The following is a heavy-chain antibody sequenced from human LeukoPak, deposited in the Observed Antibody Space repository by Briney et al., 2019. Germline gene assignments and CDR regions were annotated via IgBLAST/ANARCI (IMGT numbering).Heavy chain of an antibody. V-gene: IGHV3-7*01. CDR2: IKQDGSEK. J-gene: IGHJ4*02. Sequence: GGSLRLSCAASGFTFSNYAMRWVRQAPGKGLEWVANIKQDGSEKYYVDSVKGRFTISRDNAKNSLYLQMNSLRAEDTAVYYCARVSSGWYVVAYWGQGTLVTVSS. CDR1: GFTFSNYA. D-gene: IGHD6-19*01. CDR3: ARVSSGWYVVAY.